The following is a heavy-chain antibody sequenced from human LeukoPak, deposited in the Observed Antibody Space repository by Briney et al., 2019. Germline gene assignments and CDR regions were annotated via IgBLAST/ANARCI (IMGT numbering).Heavy chain of an antibody. V-gene: IGHV3-21*01. D-gene: IGHD4-11*01. CDR1: GFTFCSYS. CDR2: ISSSSSYI. CDR3: ARHDYSSYYYYMDV. Sequence: GGSLRLSCAASGFTFCSYSMNWVRQAPGKGLEWVSSISSSSSYIYYADSVKGRFTISRDNAKNSLYLQMNSLRAEDTAVYYCARHDYSSYYYYMDVWGKGTTVTVSS. J-gene: IGHJ6*03.